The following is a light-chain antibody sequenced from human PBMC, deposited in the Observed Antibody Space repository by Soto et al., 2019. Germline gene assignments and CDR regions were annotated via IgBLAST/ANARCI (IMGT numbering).Light chain of an antibody. Sequence: TQPASVSGSPGQSITISCTGTNSDVGSYNLVSWYQHHPGKAPKLMVYEGSRRPSGVSNRFSGSKSGNTASLTISGLQAEDEADYFCCSYAGTSGAPWVFGGGTKLTVL. CDR1: NSDVGSYNL. J-gene: IGLJ3*02. CDR2: EGS. V-gene: IGLV2-23*01. CDR3: CSYAGTSGAPWV.